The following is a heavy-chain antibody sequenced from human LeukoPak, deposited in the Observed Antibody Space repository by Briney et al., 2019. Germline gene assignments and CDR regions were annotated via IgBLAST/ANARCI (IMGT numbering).Heavy chain of an antibody. CDR3: ARVARLRFDY. V-gene: IGHV4-39*07. CDR2: IYYSGNT. D-gene: IGHD6-6*01. Sequence: SETLSLTCTVSAGSISSDSYYWGWIRQPPGKGLEWIGTIYYSGNTYYNPSLKSRLTISVDTSKNQFSLKLRSVTAADTALYYCARVARLRFDYWGQGTLVTVSS. CDR1: AGSISSDSYY. J-gene: IGHJ4*02.